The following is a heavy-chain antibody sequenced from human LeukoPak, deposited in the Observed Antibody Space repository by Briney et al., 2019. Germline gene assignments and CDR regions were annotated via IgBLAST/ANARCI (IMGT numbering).Heavy chain of an antibody. D-gene: IGHD1-26*01. J-gene: IGHJ4*02. V-gene: IGHV3-30*04. CDR3: ARDYGSYSPYYFDY. CDR2: ISYDGSNK. Sequence: GGSLRLSCAASGFTFSSYAMHWVRQAPGKGLEWVAVISYDGSNKYYADSVKGRFTISRDNSKNTLYLQMNSLRAEDTAVYYCARDYGSYSPYYFDYWGQGTLVTVSS. CDR1: GFTFSSYA.